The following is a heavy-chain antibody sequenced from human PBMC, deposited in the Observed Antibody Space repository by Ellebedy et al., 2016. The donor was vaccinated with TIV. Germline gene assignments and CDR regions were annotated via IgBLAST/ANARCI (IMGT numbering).Heavy chain of an antibody. J-gene: IGHJ6*02. V-gene: IGHV3-13*01. CDR2: IDNAGDT. CDR3: TRFEIISGGGYGMDV. Sequence: GESLKISXAASGFTFSRYDMHWVRQSTSKGLEWVASIDNAGDTYYPGSVKGRFTISRENAKNSLYLQMNSLRVEDTAVYYCTRFEIISGGGYGMDVWGQGTTVTVSS. D-gene: IGHD3-16*01. CDR1: GFTFSRYD.